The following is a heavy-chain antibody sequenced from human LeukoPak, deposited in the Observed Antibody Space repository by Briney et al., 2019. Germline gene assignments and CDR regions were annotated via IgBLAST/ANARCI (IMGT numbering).Heavy chain of an antibody. CDR2: INHSGST. CDR1: GGSFSGYY. CDR3: ARGPGGRYQLLFRGTGDI. V-gene: IGHV4-34*01. D-gene: IGHD2-2*01. J-gene: IGHJ3*02. Sequence: KPSETLSLTCAVYGGSFSGYYWSWIRQPPGKGLEWVGEINHSGSTNYNPSLKSRVTISVDTSKNQFSLKLSSVTAADTAVYYCARGPGGRYQLLFRGTGDIWGQGTMVTVSS.